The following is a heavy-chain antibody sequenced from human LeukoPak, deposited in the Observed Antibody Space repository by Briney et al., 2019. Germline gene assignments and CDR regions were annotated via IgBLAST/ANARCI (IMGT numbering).Heavy chain of an antibody. Sequence: PGRSPRLSCAASGFTFSHYGMHWVRQAPGKGLEWVAVMSYDGSNKYYADSVKGRFTISRDNSKNTLYLQMNSLRAEDTAVYHCTKGVLGGTQSVSAGLDYWGQGTLVTVSS. V-gene: IGHV3-30*18. CDR1: GFTFSHYG. J-gene: IGHJ4*02. CDR2: MSYDGSNK. CDR3: TKGVLGGTQSVSAGLDY. D-gene: IGHD3-16*01.